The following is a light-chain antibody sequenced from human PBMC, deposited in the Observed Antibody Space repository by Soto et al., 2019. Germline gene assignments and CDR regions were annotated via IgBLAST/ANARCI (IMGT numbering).Light chain of an antibody. Sequence: ELVMTQSPATLAVSPGERATLSCRASQSVDSNLAWYQQKPGQAPRLLIFGASTRATGIPARFSGSGSGTEFALTISSLQSEDFALYHCQQYNKWPHYSTFGQGTKVDIK. J-gene: IGKJ1*01. CDR2: GAS. CDR3: QQYNKWPHYST. V-gene: IGKV3D-15*01. CDR1: QSVDSN.